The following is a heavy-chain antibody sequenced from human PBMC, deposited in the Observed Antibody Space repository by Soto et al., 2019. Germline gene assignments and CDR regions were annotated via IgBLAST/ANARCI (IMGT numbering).Heavy chain of an antibody. V-gene: IGHV4-59*08. CDR3: ARRYGVYFDY. CDR2: IYYSGST. D-gene: IGHD4-17*01. Sequence: PSETLSLTCTVSGGSISSYYWSWIRQPPGKGLEWTGYIYYSGSTNYNPSLKSRVTISVDTSKNQFSLKLSSVTAADTAVYYCARRYGVYFDYWGQGTLVTVPQ. CDR1: GGSISSYY. J-gene: IGHJ4*02.